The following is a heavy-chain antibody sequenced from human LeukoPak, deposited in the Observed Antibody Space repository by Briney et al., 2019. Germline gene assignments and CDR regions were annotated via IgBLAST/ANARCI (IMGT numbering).Heavy chain of an antibody. D-gene: IGHD1-26*01. J-gene: IGHJ5*02. Sequence: GASGKVSCKASGYTFTSYYMHWGRHPPGQLLEWMGLINPTVGSTSYTQKFQGRVTMTRDMSTSTDYIALSSLISEDTAIYYCARDNSVGDNAWWFDPWGQGTLVTVSS. CDR2: INPTVGST. CDR3: ARDNSVGDNAWWFDP. CDR1: GYTFTSYY. V-gene: IGHV1-46*01.